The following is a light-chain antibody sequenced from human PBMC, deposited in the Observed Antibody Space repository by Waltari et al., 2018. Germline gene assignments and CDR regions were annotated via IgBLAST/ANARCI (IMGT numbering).Light chain of an antibody. CDR2: EVS. V-gene: IGKV2D-29*01. J-gene: IGKJ1*01. CDR1: QSLLHSDGKTY. CDR3: QQYAASPWT. Sequence: DIVMTQTPLSLSVTPGQPASIPCKSSQSLLHSDGKTYFFWFLQKPGQPPQLLIYEVSNRFSGVPDRFSGSGSGTDFTLTISSLQAEDVAVYYCQQYAASPWTFGQGTKVEVK.